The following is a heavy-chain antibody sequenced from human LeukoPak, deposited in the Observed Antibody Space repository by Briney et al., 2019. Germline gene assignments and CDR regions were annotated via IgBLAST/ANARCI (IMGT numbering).Heavy chain of an antibody. CDR1: GFIFNNYA. CDR2: IGGNGDTS. V-gene: IGHV3-64*02. D-gene: IGHD5-18*01. J-gene: IGHJ4*02. CDR3: ATRHEYSYPY. Sequence: GGSLRLSCAASGFIFNNYAMHWVRQAPGKGLEYVSAIGGNGDTSYYADSVKGRFTISSDNSKNTVYLQMGSLSTEDMAVYYCATRHEYSYPYWGQGTLVTVSS.